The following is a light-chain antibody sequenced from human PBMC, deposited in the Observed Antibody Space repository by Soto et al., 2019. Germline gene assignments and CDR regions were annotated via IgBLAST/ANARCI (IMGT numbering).Light chain of an antibody. CDR3: ASYTSSSTYV. J-gene: IGLJ1*01. CDR2: DVS. Sequence: QSALTQPASVSGSPGQSITISCTGTSSDVGGYNYVSWYQQHPGKASKLVISDVSNRPSGVSYRFSGSKSSNTASLTISGLQAEDEADYYCASYTSSSTYVFGSGTKLTVL. CDR1: SSDVGGYNY. V-gene: IGLV2-14*03.